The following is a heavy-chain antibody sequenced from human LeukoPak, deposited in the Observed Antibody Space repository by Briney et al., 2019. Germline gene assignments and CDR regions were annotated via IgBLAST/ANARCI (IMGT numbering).Heavy chain of an antibody. V-gene: IGHV4-34*01. D-gene: IGHD3-16*01. J-gene: IGHJ4*02. Sequence: SETLSLTCAVYGGSFSGYYWSWIRQPPGEGLEWIGEINHSGSTNYNPSLKSRVTISVDTSKNQFSLKLSSVTAADTAVYYCARSGRYGYIRYWGQGTLVTVSS. CDR2: INHSGST. CDR3: ARSGRYGYIRY. CDR1: GGSFSGYY.